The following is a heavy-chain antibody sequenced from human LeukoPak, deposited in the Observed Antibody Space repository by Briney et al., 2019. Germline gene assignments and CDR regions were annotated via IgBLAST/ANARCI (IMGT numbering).Heavy chain of an antibody. J-gene: IGHJ4*02. CDR1: GYSLTSYW. Sequence: HGESLKISCKGSGYSLTSYWIGWVRHVPGKGLEYMGIIYPGDSDTRYSPSFQGQVTISADKSISTAYLQWSSLKASDTAMYYCATLVGYGSFFDYWGQGTLVTVSS. V-gene: IGHV5-51*01. CDR2: IYPGDSDT. D-gene: IGHD3-10*01. CDR3: ATLVGYGSFFDY.